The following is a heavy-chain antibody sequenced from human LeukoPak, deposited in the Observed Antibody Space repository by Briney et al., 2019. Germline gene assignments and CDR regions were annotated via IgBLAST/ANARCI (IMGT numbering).Heavy chain of an antibody. Sequence: SETLSLTCTVSGGSISSYYWSWIRQPAGKGLEWIGRIYTSGSTNYNPSLKSRVTMSVDTSKNQFSLKLSSVTAADTAVYYCARDKAVATITGLADYYYMDVWGKGTTVTVSS. CDR1: GGSISSYY. J-gene: IGHJ6*03. CDR2: IYTSGST. V-gene: IGHV4-4*07. CDR3: ARDKAVATITGLADYYYMDV. D-gene: IGHD5-12*01.